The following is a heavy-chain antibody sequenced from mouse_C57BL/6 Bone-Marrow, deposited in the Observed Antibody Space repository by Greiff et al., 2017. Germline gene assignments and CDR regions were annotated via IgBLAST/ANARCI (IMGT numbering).Heavy chain of an antibody. CDR2: IHPNSGST. J-gene: IGHJ3*01. CDR3: ARAGDYDGFAY. V-gene: IGHV1-64*01. Sequence: VQLQQPGAELVKPGASVMLSCKASGYTFTSYWMHWVKQRPGQGLEWIGMIHPNSGSTNYNEKFKSKATLTVDKSSSTAYMQLSSLTSEDSAVYYCARAGDYDGFAYWGQGTLVTVSA. CDR1: GYTFTSYW. D-gene: IGHD2-4*01.